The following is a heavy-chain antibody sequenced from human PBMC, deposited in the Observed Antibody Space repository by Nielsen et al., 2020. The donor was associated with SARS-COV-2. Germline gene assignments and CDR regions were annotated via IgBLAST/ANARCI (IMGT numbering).Heavy chain of an antibody. CDR2: ISYDGSNK. J-gene: IGHJ6*02. V-gene: IGHV3-30-3*01. CDR1: GFTFSSYA. Sequence: GGSLRLSCTASGFTFSSYAMHWVRQAPGKGLEWVAVISYDGSNKYYADSVKGRFTISRGNSKNTLYLQMNSLRAEDTAVYYCARVYSSSWLRYYYYGMDVWGQGTTVTVSS. D-gene: IGHD6-13*01. CDR3: ARVYSSSWLRYYYYGMDV.